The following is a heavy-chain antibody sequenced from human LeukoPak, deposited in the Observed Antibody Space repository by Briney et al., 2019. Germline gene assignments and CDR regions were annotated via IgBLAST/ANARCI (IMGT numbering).Heavy chain of an antibody. Sequence: GGSLRLSCAASGFNFSSYIMNWVRQAPGKGLEWVSSISGSNTYIYYADSVKGRFTISRDNAKNSLYLQMNSLRAEDTAVYYCARDRINNNWFLVGDNWGQGTLVTVSS. V-gene: IGHV3-21*01. CDR3: ARDRINNNWFLVGDN. CDR2: ISGSNTYI. CDR1: GFNFSSYI. D-gene: IGHD1-1*01. J-gene: IGHJ4*02.